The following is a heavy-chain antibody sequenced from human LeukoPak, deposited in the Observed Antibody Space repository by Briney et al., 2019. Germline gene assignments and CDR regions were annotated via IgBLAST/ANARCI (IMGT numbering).Heavy chain of an antibody. Sequence: PGGSLRLSCAASGFTVSSNYMSWVRQAPGKGLEWVANIRQDESEKYYVDSVKGRFTISRDNAKNSLYLQMNSLRAEDTAVYYCARDQGGVGYWGQGTLVTVSS. CDR3: ARDQGGVGY. V-gene: IGHV3-7*01. D-gene: IGHD3-16*01. CDR1: GFTVSSNY. CDR2: IRQDESEK. J-gene: IGHJ4*02.